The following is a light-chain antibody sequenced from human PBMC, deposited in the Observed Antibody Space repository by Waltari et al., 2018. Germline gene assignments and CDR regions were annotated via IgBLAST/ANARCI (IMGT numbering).Light chain of an antibody. CDR3: MQSTQFRT. CDR2: KVS. V-gene: IGKV2-24*01. CDR1: QSRVHRDGNTY. J-gene: IGKJ4*01. Sequence: EIVMTQTPLSSPVTLGQPASISCRSSQSRVHRDGNTYLSWLHQRPGQPPRLLIYKVSSRVSGVQDRVSGSGAGTDFTLKISRVTAEDVGIYYCMQSTQFRTFGGGTRVEIK.